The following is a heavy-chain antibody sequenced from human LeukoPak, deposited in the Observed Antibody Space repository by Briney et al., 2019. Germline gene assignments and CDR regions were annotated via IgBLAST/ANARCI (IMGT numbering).Heavy chain of an antibody. CDR2: ISGSGGST. CDR3: AKDQSYYYDSSGYYYEFDAFDI. CDR1: GFTFSSYA. J-gene: IGHJ3*02. Sequence: GSLRLSCAASGFTFSSYAMSWVRQAPGKGLEWVSAISGSGGSTYYADSVKGRFTISRDNSKNTLYLQMNSLRAEDTAVYYCAKDQSYYYDSSGYYYEFDAFDIWGQGTMVTVSS. D-gene: IGHD3-22*01. V-gene: IGHV3-23*01.